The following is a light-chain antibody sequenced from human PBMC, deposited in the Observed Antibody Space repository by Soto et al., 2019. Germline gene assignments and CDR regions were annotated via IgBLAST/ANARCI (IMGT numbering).Light chain of an antibody. CDR2: DAS. Sequence: DIQMTQSPSTLPASVGDRVTITCRASQSISNWLAWYQQKPGKAPKLLTYDASSLESGVRSRFSGSGSGTEFTLTISSLQPDDFATYYCQQYNSYRTFGQGTKV. V-gene: IGKV1-5*01. J-gene: IGKJ1*01. CDR1: QSISNW. CDR3: QQYNSYRT.